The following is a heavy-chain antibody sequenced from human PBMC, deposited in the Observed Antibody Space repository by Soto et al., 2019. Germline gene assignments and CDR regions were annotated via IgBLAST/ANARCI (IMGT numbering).Heavy chain of an antibody. CDR3: AKGSTWRVDP. J-gene: IGHJ5*02. CDR1: GGSVSADEW. CDR2: IYQSGIT. Sequence: QVQLQESGPGLVKPSETLSLTCAVSGGSVSADEWWSWVRQTPERGLEWIGEIYQSGITNYNPSLKSRVTISLHKSKNQCSLKVSSVTAADMAVYYCAKGSTWRVDPWGQGTLVTVSS. V-gene: IGHV4-4*02. D-gene: IGHD3-3*01.